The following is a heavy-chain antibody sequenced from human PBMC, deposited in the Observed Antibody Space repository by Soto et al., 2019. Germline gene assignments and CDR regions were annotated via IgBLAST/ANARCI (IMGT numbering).Heavy chain of an antibody. Sequence: PSETLSLTCAVYGGSFSGYYRRWIRQPPGKGLEWIGEINHSGSTNYNPPLKSRVTISVDTSKNQFSLKLSSVTAADTAVYYCARGGQIYDYIWGSYRYSRPSSAFDIRGQRTMVTVSS. D-gene: IGHD3-16*02. J-gene: IGHJ3*02. V-gene: IGHV4-34*01. CDR2: INHSGST. CDR1: GGSFSGYY. CDR3: ARGGQIYDYIWGSYRYSRPSSAFDI.